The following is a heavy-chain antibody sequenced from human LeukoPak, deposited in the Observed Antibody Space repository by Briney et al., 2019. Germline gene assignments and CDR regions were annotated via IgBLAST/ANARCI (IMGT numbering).Heavy chain of an antibody. D-gene: IGHD4-23*01. CDR3: ARHYGGLDDY. Sequence: ASVKVSCKASGYTFTSYYMHWVRQAPGQGLEWMGRIIPIVGSTNYAEKLQGRVTITADKSTSTVYMELSSLRSEDTAVYYCARHYGGLDDYWGQGTLIIVSS. V-gene: IGHV1-46*04. CDR2: IIPIVGST. CDR1: GYTFTSYY. J-gene: IGHJ4*02.